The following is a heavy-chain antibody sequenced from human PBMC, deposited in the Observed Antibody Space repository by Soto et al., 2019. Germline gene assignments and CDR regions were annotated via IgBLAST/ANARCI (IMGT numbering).Heavy chain of an antibody. J-gene: IGHJ4*02. Sequence: SETLSLTCTVSGGSISSSSYYWGWIRQPPGKGLEWIGSIYYSGSTYYNPSLKSRVTISVDTSKNQFSLKLSSVTAADTAVYYCARHLRYGSGNGGSDYWGQGTLVTSPQ. CDR2: IYYSGST. D-gene: IGHD3-10*01. CDR3: ARHLRYGSGNGGSDY. CDR1: GGSISSSSYY. V-gene: IGHV4-39*01.